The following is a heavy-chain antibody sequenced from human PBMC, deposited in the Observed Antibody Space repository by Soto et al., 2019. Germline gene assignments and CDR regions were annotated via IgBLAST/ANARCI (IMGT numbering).Heavy chain of an antibody. D-gene: IGHD3-10*01. Sequence: PGGSLRLSCAASGFTVSSNYMSWVRQAPGKGLEWVSVIYSGGSTYYADSVKGRFTISRDNSKNTLYLQMNSLRAEDTAVYYCARAEYGSGSYSYYYYYYMDVWGKGTTVTVSS. CDR3: ARAEYGSGSYSYYYYYYMDV. V-gene: IGHV3-66*01. J-gene: IGHJ6*03. CDR1: GFTVSSNY. CDR2: IYSGGST.